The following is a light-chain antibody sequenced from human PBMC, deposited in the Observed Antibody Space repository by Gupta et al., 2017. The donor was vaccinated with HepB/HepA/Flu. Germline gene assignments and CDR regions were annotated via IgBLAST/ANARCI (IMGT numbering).Light chain of an antibody. J-gene: IGLJ2*01. CDR1: SSNTGAGYD. CDR3: HSYDSSLSGAV. V-gene: IGLV1-40*01. CDR2: GNA. Sequence: QSVLTQPPSESGAPGQRVTISCTGSSSNTGAGYDVHWYQQLPGTAPTLLIHGNANRPSGFPDRFSGSGSGTSASLAITGLQAEDEADYYCHSYDSSLSGAVFGGGTKLTVL.